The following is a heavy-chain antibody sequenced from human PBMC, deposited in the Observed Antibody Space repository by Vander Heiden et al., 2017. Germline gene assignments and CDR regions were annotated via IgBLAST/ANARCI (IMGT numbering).Heavy chain of an antibody. CDR1: GFTFSSYA. D-gene: IGHD4-17*01. V-gene: IGHV3-23*01. Sequence: EVQLLESGGGLVQPGGSLRLSCAASGFTFSSYAMSWVRQAPGKGLEWVSAMRGRGGSTYYADSVKGRFTISRDNSKNTLYLQMNSLRAEDTAVYYCAKDRLRWNGGWFDPWGQGTLVTVSS. CDR2: MRGRGGST. CDR3: AKDRLRWNGGWFDP. J-gene: IGHJ5*02.